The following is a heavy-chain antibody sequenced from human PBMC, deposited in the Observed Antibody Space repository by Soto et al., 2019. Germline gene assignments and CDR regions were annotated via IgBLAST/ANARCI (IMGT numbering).Heavy chain of an antibody. CDR2: ISGSGGST. D-gene: IGHD2-15*01. CDR1: GFTFSSYA. Sequence: PGGSLRLSCAASGFTFSSYAMSWVRQAPGKGLEWVSAISGSGGSTYYADSVKGRFTISRDNSKNTLYLQMNSLRAEDTAVYYCAKGSILPVRQSIDYWGQGTLVTVSS. CDR3: AKGSILPVRQSIDY. V-gene: IGHV3-23*01. J-gene: IGHJ4*02.